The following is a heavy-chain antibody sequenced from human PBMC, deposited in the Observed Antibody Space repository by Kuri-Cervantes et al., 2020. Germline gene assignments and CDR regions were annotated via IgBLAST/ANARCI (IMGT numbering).Heavy chain of an antibody. V-gene: IGHV3-9*01. CDR3: AKQITYSYGYDYGMDV. Sequence: GGSLRLSCAASGFAFDDYAMHWVRQAPGKGLEWVSGISWNSGSIGYADSVKGRFTISRDNAKNSLYLQMNSLRAEDTALYYCAKQITYSYGYDYGMDVWGQGTTVTVSS. J-gene: IGHJ6*02. CDR1: GFAFDDYA. D-gene: IGHD5-18*01. CDR2: ISWNSGSI.